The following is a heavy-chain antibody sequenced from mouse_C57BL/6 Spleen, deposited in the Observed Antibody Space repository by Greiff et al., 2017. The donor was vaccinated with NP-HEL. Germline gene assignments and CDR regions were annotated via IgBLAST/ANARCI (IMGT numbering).Heavy chain of an antibody. Sequence: VQLQQSGAELVKPGASVKMSCKASGYTFTSYWITWVKQRPGQGLEWIGDIYPGSGSTNYNEKFKSKATLTVDTASSTAYMQLSSLTSEDSAVYYCARSGLTGTEGYYCDYWGQGTTLTVSS. D-gene: IGHD4-1*01. V-gene: IGHV1-55*01. CDR3: ARSGLTGTEGYYCDY. CDR2: IYPGSGST. CDR1: GYTFTSYW. J-gene: IGHJ2*01.